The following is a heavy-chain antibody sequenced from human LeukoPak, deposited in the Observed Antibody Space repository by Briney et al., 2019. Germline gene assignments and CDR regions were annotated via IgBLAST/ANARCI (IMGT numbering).Heavy chain of an antibody. V-gene: IGHV1-69*06. J-gene: IGHJ4*02. D-gene: IGHD5-18*01. CDR1: GGTFSSYA. CDR2: IIPIFGTA. Sequence: GASVKVSCKASGGTFSSYAISWVRQAPGQGLEWMGGIIPIFGTANYAQKFQGRVTITADKSTSTAYIELSSLRSEDTAVYYCALSWGYSYGYDYWGQGTLVTVSS. CDR3: ALSWGYSYGYDY.